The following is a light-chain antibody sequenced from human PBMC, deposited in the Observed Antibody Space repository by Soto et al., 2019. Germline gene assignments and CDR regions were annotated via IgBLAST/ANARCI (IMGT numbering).Light chain of an antibody. CDR1: QSVSSSY. Sequence: EIVLTQSPGTLSLSPGERATLSCRASQSVSSSYLAWYQQKPGQAPRLLIYGASSRATGIPDRFSGSGSGTDFTLTISRLEPEDFAVYYCQHLNYFPPYTFGRGTKLEI. V-gene: IGKV3-20*01. J-gene: IGKJ2*01. CDR2: GAS. CDR3: QHLNYFPPYT.